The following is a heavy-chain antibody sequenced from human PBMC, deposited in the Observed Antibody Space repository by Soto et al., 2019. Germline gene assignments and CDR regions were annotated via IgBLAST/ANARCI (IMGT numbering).Heavy chain of an antibody. CDR2: IYYSGST. D-gene: IGHD3-10*01. CDR3: ARGGLWFGINYYGMDV. CDR1: GGSISSYY. Sequence: SETLSLTCTVSGGSISSYYWSWIRQPPGKGLGWIGYIYYSGSTNYNPSLKSRVTISVDTSKNQFSLKLSSVTAADTAVYYCARGGLWFGINYYGMDVWGQGTTVTVS. J-gene: IGHJ6*02. V-gene: IGHV4-59*01.